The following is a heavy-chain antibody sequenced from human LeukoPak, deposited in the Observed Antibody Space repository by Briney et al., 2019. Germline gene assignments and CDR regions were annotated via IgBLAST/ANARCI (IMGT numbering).Heavy chain of an antibody. V-gene: IGHV3-23*01. Sequence: PGGSLRLSCAAPGFTFSSYAMSWVRQAPGRGLEWVSAISGSGGSTYYADSVKGRFTISRDNSKNTLYLQMNSLRAEDTAVYYCAKVPYSGSYFLFDYWGQGALVTVSS. CDR3: AKVPYSGSYFLFDY. CDR1: GFTFSSYA. J-gene: IGHJ4*02. CDR2: ISGSGGST. D-gene: IGHD1-26*01.